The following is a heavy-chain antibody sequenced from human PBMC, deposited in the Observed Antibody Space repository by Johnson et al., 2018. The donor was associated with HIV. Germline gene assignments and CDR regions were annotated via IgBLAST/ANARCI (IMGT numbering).Heavy chain of an antibody. D-gene: IGHD1-26*01. CDR2: ISYDGSNK. J-gene: IGHJ3*01. V-gene: IGHV3-30*09. CDR3: ARVRSGRENAFDV. Sequence: VQLVESGGGVVQPGRSLRLSCAASGFTFSSYAMSWVRQAPGKGLEWVAVISYDGSNKYYADSVKGRFAISRDNSRNTLYLQMNSLRTDDTAVYYCARVRSGRENAFDVWGQGTMVTVSS. CDR1: GFTFSSYA.